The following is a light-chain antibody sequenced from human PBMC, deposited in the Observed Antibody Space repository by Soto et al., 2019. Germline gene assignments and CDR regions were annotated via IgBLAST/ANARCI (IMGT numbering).Light chain of an antibody. CDR1: QRIDNF. CDR3: QQRYKTSLSS. CDR2: GAS. J-gene: IGKJ2*01. Sequence: DIQMTQSPSFLSASVGDRGTITCRASQRIDNFLNWYQQKPGKAPKLLIYGASSLQSGVPSRFSGSGSGTDFTLTITSLQPEDSATYHCQQRYKTSLSSFGQGTKVDIK. V-gene: IGKV1-39*01.